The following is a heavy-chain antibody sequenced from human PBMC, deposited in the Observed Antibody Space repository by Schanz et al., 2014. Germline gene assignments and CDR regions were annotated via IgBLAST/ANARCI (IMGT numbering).Heavy chain of an antibody. CDR2: ISYDGSNK. Sequence: QAQVVEFGGGVVQPGRSLRLSCAASGFTFNFYGIHWVRQAPGKGLEWVAFISYDGSNKYYADSVKGRFTISRDNSKNTQNLQMNSLIAEDTAVYYYARDYSYSKGRNCSNAFDIWGQGTMVTVSP. CDR3: ARDYSYSKGRNCSNAFDI. CDR1: GFTFNFYG. V-gene: IGHV3-30*03. D-gene: IGHD2-15*01. J-gene: IGHJ3*02.